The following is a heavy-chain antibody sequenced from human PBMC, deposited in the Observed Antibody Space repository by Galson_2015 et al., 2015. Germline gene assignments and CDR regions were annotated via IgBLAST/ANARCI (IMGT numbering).Heavy chain of an antibody. CDR1: GFTFSSYW. Sequence: SLRLSCAASGFTFSSYWMHWVRQAPGKGLVWVSRINSDGSSTSYADSVKGRFTISRDNAKNTLYLQMNSLRAEDTAVYYCARVGSSWSRADYYYYMDVWGTWTTGTVSS. J-gene: IGHJ6*03. CDR2: INSDGSST. D-gene: IGHD6-13*01. CDR3: ARVGSSWSRADYYYYMDV. V-gene: IGHV3-74*01.